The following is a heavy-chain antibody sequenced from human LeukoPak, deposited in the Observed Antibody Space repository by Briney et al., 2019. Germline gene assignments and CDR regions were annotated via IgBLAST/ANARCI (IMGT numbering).Heavy chain of an antibody. CDR2: IYPGDSDT. J-gene: IGHJ5*02. Sequence: AGESLKISCKGSGYSFTSYWIGWVRQMPGKGLEWMGIIYPGDSDTRYSPSFQGQVTISADKSISTAYLQWSSLKASDTAMYYCARQPAEDTAMVSPSWFDPWGQGTLVTVSS. D-gene: IGHD5-18*01. V-gene: IGHV5-51*01. CDR3: ARQPAEDTAMVSPSWFDP. CDR1: GYSFTSYW.